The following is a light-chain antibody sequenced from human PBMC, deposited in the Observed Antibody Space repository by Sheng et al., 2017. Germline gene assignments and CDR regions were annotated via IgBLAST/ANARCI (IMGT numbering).Light chain of an antibody. CDR3: QQYDMWPLT. V-gene: IGKV3-15*01. J-gene: IGKJ4*01. CDR1: QTVASN. CDR2: GAS. Sequence: EIVMTQSPVILSVSPGERATLSCRASQTVASNLAWYQHKPGQAPRLLFYGASARATGTPARFSGSGSGTEFALTISSLQSEDFAVYYCQQYDMWPLTFGGGTKVEIK.